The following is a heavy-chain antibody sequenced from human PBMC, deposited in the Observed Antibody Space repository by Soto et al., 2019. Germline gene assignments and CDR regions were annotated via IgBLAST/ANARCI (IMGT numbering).Heavy chain of an antibody. CDR2: ISGSDDST. CDR3: AKDRCSSTSCRLFPTNQGTGI. Sequence: GGSLRLSCAASGFTFRSYAMSWVRQAPGKGLEWVSGISGSDDSTYYADSVKDRFTISRDNSKNTLYLQMNSLRAEDMAVYYCAKDRCSSTSCRLFPTNQGTGIWGQGTMVTVSS. D-gene: IGHD2-2*01. J-gene: IGHJ3*02. V-gene: IGHV3-23*01. CDR1: GFTFRSYA.